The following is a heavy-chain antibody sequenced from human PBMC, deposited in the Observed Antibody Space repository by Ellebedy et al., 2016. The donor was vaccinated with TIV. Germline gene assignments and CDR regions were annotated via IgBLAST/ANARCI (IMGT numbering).Heavy chain of an antibody. V-gene: IGHV4-59*02. CDR3: ASGDLPLNI. D-gene: IGHD3-10*01. Sequence: SETLSLXXTVSGGSVSSYYWRWIRQPPGKGLEYIGYISYSGDSTYNPSLESRVTMSLDTYKNQVSLKVNPVTAADTAVYYCASGDLPLNIWGQGAMVTVSS. J-gene: IGHJ3*02. CDR1: GGSVSSYY. CDR2: ISYSGDS.